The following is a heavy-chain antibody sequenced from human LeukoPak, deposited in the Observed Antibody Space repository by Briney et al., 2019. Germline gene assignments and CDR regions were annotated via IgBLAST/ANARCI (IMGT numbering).Heavy chain of an antibody. V-gene: IGHV1-69*05. D-gene: IGHD5-24*01. Sequence: SVKVSCKPSGGTFRSYSIRWVRQAPGQGLEWMGGIIPIFGTANYAQKFQGRVTLTRDMSTSTDYLELSSLRSEDTAVYYCARDNSVRDEAWWFNPWGQGTLVTVSS. CDR3: ARDNSVRDEAWWFNP. CDR1: GGTFRSYS. J-gene: IGHJ5*02. CDR2: IIPIFGTA.